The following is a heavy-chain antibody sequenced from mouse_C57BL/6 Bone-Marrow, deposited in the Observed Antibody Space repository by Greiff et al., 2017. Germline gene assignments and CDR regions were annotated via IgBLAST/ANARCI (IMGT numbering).Heavy chain of an antibody. CDR2: INPGSGGT. Sequence: QVQLQQSGAELVRPGTSVKVSCKASGYAFTNYLIEWVKQRPGQGLEWIGVINPGSGGTNYNEKFKGTATLTADQSSSTAYMQLRSLTSEDSAVYFCARPPYYGSSYDYAMDYWGQGTSVTVSS. J-gene: IGHJ4*01. CDR3: ARPPYYGSSYDYAMDY. V-gene: IGHV1-54*01. CDR1: GYAFTNYL. D-gene: IGHD1-1*01.